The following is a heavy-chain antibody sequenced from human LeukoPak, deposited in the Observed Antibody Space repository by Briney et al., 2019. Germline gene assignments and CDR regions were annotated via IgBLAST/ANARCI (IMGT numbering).Heavy chain of an antibody. CDR1: GYSFTSYW. CDR3: ATQTNYLDNWFDP. D-gene: IGHD4/OR15-4a*01. J-gene: IGHJ5*02. CDR2: IDPSDSHT. Sequence: GESLRISCRGSGYSFTSYWISWVRQMPGKGLEWMGRIDPSDSHTKYSPSFQGHVTISADKSISTAYLQWSSLKASDTAMYYCATQTNYLDNWFDPWGQGTLVTVSS. V-gene: IGHV5-10-1*01.